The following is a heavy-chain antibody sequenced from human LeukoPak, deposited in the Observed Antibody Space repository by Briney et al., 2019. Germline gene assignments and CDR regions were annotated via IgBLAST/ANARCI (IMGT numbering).Heavy chain of an antibody. CDR2: TRPDGSEG. Sequence: GGSLRLSCAASGFTFSSYAMSWVRQAPGKGLEWVANTRPDGSEGYHVGPVKGRFTISRDNAKNSLFLQMNSLRAEDSAVYYCVRGSRGMDVWGQGTTVTVSS. CDR3: VRGSRGMDV. CDR1: GFTFSSYA. V-gene: IGHV3-7*01. D-gene: IGHD6-6*01. J-gene: IGHJ6*02.